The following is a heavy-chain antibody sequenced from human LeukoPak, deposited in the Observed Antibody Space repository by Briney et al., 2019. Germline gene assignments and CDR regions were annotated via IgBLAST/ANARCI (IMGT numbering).Heavy chain of an antibody. CDR1: GGSISSHY. CDR3: ARVRGAGAVDYYDSSGYYYRHAFDI. D-gene: IGHD3-22*01. CDR2: IYYSGST. V-gene: IGHV4-59*11. J-gene: IGHJ3*02. Sequence: SETLSLTCTVSGGSISSHYWSWIRQPPGKGLEWIGYIYYSGSTNYNPSLKSRVTISVDTSKNQFSLKLSSVTAADTAVYYCARVRGAGAVDYYDSSGYYYRHAFDIWGQGTMVTVSS.